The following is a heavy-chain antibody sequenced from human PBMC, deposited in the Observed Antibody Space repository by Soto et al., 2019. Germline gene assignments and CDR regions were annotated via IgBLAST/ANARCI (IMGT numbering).Heavy chain of an antibody. CDR1: GFTFSSYG. D-gene: IGHD5-18*01. V-gene: IGHV3-30*18. J-gene: IGHJ6*02. CDR2: ISYDGSNK. Sequence: GGSLRLSCAASGFTFSSYGMHWVRQAPGNGLEWVAVISYDGSNKYYADSVKGRFTISRDNSKNTLYLQMNSLRAEDTAVYYCAKEIYSSSESYYYYGMDVWGQGTTVTVSS. CDR3: AKEIYSSSESYYYYGMDV.